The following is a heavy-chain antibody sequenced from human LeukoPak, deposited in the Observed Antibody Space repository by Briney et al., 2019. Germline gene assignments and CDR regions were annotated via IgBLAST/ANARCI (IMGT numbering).Heavy chain of an antibody. D-gene: IGHD4-23*01. CDR2: IKQDGSEE. CDR3: ASALRWSFDY. Sequence: GGSLRLSCVASGSTFSSHTMIWVRQAPGKGMAWVANIKQDGSEENYMDSVKGRFTISRDNSKNTLYLQMNSLRAEDTAVYYCASALRWSFDYWGQGTLVTVSS. CDR1: GSTFSSHT. J-gene: IGHJ4*02. V-gene: IGHV3-7*01.